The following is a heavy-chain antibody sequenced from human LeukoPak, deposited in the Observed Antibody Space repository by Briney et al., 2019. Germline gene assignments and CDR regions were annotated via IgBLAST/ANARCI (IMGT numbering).Heavy chain of an antibody. V-gene: IGHV3-53*01. CDR3: ARSYRSYCNY. Sequence: PGGSLRLSCAASGFTVSSSYMTWVHQAPGKGLEWVSVIRSGGSTVYADSVKGRFTISRDNAKNTLYLQMNSLRAEDTAVYYCARSYRSYCNYWGQGTLVTVSS. J-gene: IGHJ4*02. CDR1: GFTVSSSY. CDR2: IRSGGST. D-gene: IGHD3-10*01.